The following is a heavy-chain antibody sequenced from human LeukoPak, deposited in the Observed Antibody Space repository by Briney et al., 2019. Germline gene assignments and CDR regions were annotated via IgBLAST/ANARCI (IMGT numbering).Heavy chain of an antibody. CDR2: IHNDGRT. Sequence: GGSLRLSCAASGFDVSINYMNWIRQSPEKGLEWVSIIHNDGRTYYADSVKGRFTVSRDNSKNTVSLQMDSLRVDDTGVYYCARGSQHLPPYYFTSGAREPRVPASS. CDR1: GFDVSINY. J-gene: IGHJ4*02. V-gene: IGHV3-66*01. CDR3: ARGSQHLPPYYFTS.